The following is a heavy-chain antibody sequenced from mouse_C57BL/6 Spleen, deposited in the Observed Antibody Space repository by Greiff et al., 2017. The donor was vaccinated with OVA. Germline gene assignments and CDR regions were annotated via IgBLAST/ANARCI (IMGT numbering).Heavy chain of an antibody. CDR2: IWRGGST. D-gene: IGHD3-1*01. Sequence: VKVVESGPGLVQPSQSLSITCTVSGFSLTSYGVHWVRQSPGKGLEWLGVIWRGGSTDYNAAFMSRLSITKDNSKSQVFFKMNSLQADDTAIYYCAKRANPYAMDYWGQGTSVTVSS. CDR1: GFSLTSYG. J-gene: IGHJ4*01. CDR3: AKRANPYAMDY. V-gene: IGHV2-5*01.